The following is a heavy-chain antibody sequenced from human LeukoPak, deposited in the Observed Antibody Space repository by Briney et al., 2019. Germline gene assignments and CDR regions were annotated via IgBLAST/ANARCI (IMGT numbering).Heavy chain of an antibody. V-gene: IGHV3-74*01. CDR2: IISDGSST. J-gene: IGHJ3*02. Sequence: GGSLRLSCAASGFTFNRFWMHWVRQAPGKGLVWVSRIISDGSSTNYADSVKGRFTISRDNAKNTLYLQMSSLRAEDTALYYCAREDVDITVATSGAFDIWGQGTMVTVSS. D-gene: IGHD6-19*01. CDR3: AREDVDITVATSGAFDI. CDR1: GFTFNRFW.